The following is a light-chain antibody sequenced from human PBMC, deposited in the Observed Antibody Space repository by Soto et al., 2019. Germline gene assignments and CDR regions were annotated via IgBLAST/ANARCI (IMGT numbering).Light chain of an antibody. Sequence: QSVLTQPPSASGTPGQRVTISCSGTISNIGSNYVSWYHQLPGTAPKLLIYRNNQRPSGVPDRFSGSKSGTSASLAISGLRSEDEADYHCASWDVSLRAWLFGGGTKLTVL. CDR1: ISNIGSNY. CDR2: RNN. V-gene: IGLV1-47*01. CDR3: ASWDVSLRAWL. J-gene: IGLJ2*01.